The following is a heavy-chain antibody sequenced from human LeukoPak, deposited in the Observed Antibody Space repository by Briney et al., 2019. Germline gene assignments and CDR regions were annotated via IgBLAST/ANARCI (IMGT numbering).Heavy chain of an antibody. CDR1: GYTFTGYY. CDR3: ASPLLGLGMVXXXDI. Sequence: GASVKVSCKASGYTFTGYYMHWVRQAPGQGLEWMGWINPNSGGTNYAQKFQGRVTMTRDTSISTAYMELSRLRSDDTAVYYCASPLLGLGMVXXXDIWGQGTMXTVSS. CDR2: INPNSGGT. J-gene: IGHJ3*02. D-gene: IGHD7-27*01. V-gene: IGHV1-2*02.